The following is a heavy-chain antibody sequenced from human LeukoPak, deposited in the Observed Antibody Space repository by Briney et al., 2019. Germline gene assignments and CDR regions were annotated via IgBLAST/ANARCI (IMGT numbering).Heavy chain of an antibody. V-gene: IGHV3-11*01. D-gene: IGHD4-11*01. CDR3: ARDSMTSLTYWDY. J-gene: IGHJ4*02. CDR2: ISSTGTNI. CDR1: RFTFSDYY. Sequence: GGSLRLSCTASRFTFSDYYMSWIRQAPGKGLEWVSYISSTGTNIYYADSVRGRFTISRDNAKNSLYLQMNSLRAEDTAVYYCARDSMTSLTYWDYWGQGTLVTVSS.